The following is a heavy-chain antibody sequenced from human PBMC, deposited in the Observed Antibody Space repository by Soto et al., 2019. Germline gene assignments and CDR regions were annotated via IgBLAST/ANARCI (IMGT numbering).Heavy chain of an antibody. Sequence: SETLSLTCTVSGGSVSSATYYWSWTRQSPGKGLEWIGYIYYTGSSNYNPSLKSRVTISVDTSRNQFSLKLSSMTAADTAVYYCASERVRSGYSHYYGTDVWGQGTTVTVSS. CDR2: IYYTGSS. CDR3: ASERVRSGYSHYYGTDV. CDR1: GGSVSSATYY. D-gene: IGHD3-3*01. V-gene: IGHV4-61*01. J-gene: IGHJ6*02.